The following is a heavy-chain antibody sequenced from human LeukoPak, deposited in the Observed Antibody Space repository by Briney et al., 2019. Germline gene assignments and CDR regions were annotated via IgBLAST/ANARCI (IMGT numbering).Heavy chain of an antibody. CDR2: ISAYNGNT. Sequence: GASVKVSCKASGYTFTSYGISWVRQAPGQGLEWMGWISAYNGNTNYAQKLQGRVTMTTDTSTSTAYMELRSLRSDDTAVYYCARVECYYGSGSYCNWFDPWGQGTLVTVSS. V-gene: IGHV1-18*01. CDR3: ARVECYYGSGSYCNWFDP. J-gene: IGHJ5*02. CDR1: GYTFTSYG. D-gene: IGHD3-10*01.